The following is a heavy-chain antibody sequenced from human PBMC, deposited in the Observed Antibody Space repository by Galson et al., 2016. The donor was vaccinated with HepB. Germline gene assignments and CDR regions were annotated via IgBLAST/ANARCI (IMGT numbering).Heavy chain of an antibody. CDR3: AKDRSLYYYYYGVDV. J-gene: IGHJ6*02. D-gene: IGHD1-26*01. CDR1: GFTFSSYG. Sequence: SLRLSCAASGFTFSSYGMHWVRQAPGKGLEWVAVISNDGSYKYYTDSVKGRFAISRDNSKNTLYLQMNSLRAEDTGVYYCAKDRSLYYYYYGVDVWGQGTTVTVSS. CDR2: ISNDGSYK. V-gene: IGHV3-30*18.